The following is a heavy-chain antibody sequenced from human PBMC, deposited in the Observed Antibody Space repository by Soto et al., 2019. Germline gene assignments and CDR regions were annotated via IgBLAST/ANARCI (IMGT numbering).Heavy chain of an antibody. D-gene: IGHD1-26*01. CDR3: ARTLRSENSGRWVDP. CDR2: IYYSGST. Sequence: QVQLQESGPGLVKPSETLSLTCTVSGDSISSYYWSWIRQPQGKGLEWIGYIYYSGSTNYNTSVKSRVAISLDTSKNQCSLKLSSVTAGDTAVYYCARTLRSENSGRWVDPWGQGTLVSVSS. CDR1: GDSISSYY. V-gene: IGHV4-59*01. J-gene: IGHJ5*02.